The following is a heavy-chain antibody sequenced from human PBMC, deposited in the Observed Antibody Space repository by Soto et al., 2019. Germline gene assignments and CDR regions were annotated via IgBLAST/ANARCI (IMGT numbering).Heavy chain of an antibody. CDR2: VNPGSGDT. J-gene: IGHJ5*02. Sequence: GASVKVSCKASGCTFTNNDVSWVRQATVRGLEWMGWVNPGSGDTGYAQKFQGRLTMTRDISIATAYMELNSLTSEDTAIYYCARMDRFGSLNWFDPRRQGTLVTVS. CDR3: ARMDRFGSLNWFDP. D-gene: IGHD3-10*01. V-gene: IGHV1-8*01. CDR1: GCTFTNND.